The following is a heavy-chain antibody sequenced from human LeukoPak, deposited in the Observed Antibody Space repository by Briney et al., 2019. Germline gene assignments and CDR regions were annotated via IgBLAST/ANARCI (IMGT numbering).Heavy chain of an antibody. Sequence: PGGSLRLSCAASGFSFSTYALNWVRQAPGKGLEWVSTIRGSGDSAYYTDSVKGRFTISRDNSNNTLYLQMNSLTAADTAVYYCAKEITLDNYADTGYYYLYIDVWGQGTLVTVSS. D-gene: IGHD3-22*01. V-gene: IGHV3-23*01. CDR2: IRGSGDSA. J-gene: IGHJ4*02. CDR3: AKEITLDNYADTGYYYLYIDV. CDR1: GFSFSTYA.